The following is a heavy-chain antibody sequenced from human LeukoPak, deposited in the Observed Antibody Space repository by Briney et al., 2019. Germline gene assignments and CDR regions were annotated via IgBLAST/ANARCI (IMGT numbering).Heavy chain of an antibody. CDR1: GFTFSSYG. D-gene: IGHD3-22*01. J-gene: IGHJ5*02. CDR3: AKDLARAQNYYDSSGGP. Sequence: GGSLRLACAASGFTFSSYGMHWVSQAPGKGLEGVPVISYDGSNKYYADSVKGRFTISRDNSKNTLYLQMNSLRAEDTAVYYCAKDLARAQNYYDSSGGPWGQGTLVTVSS. CDR2: ISYDGSNK. V-gene: IGHV3-30*18.